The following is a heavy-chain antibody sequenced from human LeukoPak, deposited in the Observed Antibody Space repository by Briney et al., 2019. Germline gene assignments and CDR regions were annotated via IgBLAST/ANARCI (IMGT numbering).Heavy chain of an antibody. Sequence: SETLSLTCPFSGGSLSSYDWSSLRQPPGKGLEWIGYIYYSGSTSYNPSLKSRVAISVDTSKNQFSLKLSSVTAADTAVYYCARLTPPAGIWASAIWAQGTMVTVSS. J-gene: IGHJ3*02. CDR3: ARLTPPAGIWASAI. CDR2: IYYSGST. CDR1: GGSLSSYD. V-gene: IGHV4-59*01. D-gene: IGHD6-13*01.